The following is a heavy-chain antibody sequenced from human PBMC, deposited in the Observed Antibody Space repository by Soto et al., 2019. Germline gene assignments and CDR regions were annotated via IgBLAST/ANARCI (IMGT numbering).Heavy chain of an antibody. D-gene: IGHD6-6*01. Sequence: SETLSLTCAVYGGSFSGYYWSWIRQSPGKGLEWIGYMYSSGSTNYNPSLKSRVTMSVDTSQNQFSLKLSSVTAADTAVYYCTRSLLAARPPSYYSYMDVWGKGTTVTVSS. CDR1: GGSFSGYY. J-gene: IGHJ6*03. V-gene: IGHV4-59*12. CDR3: TRSLLAARPPSYYSYMDV. CDR2: MYSSGST.